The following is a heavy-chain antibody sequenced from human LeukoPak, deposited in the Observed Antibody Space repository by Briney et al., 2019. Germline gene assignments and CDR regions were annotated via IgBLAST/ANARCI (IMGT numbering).Heavy chain of an antibody. V-gene: IGHV4-38-2*01. CDR2: IYHSGST. CDR1: GYSISSGYY. Sequence: SEALSLTCAVSGYSISSGYYWGWIRQPPGKGLEWIGSIYHSGSTYYNPSLKSRVTISVDTSKNQFSLKLSSVTAADTAVYYCARGARAIRYLDWFNWFDPWGQGTLVTVSS. D-gene: IGHD3-9*01. J-gene: IGHJ5*02. CDR3: ARGARAIRYLDWFNWFDP.